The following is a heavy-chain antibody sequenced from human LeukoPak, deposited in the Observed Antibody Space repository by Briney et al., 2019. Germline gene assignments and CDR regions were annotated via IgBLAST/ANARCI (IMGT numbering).Heavy chain of an antibody. D-gene: IGHD1-1*01. J-gene: IGHJ5*02. CDR3: ARLGNWHDGFYP. Sequence: SETLSLTCTVSGGSISSSSYYWGWIRQPPGKGLEWIGSMYYSGSTYYNPSLKSRVTISVATSKSQFSLKLSYVTAADTAVYYCARLGNWHDGFYPWGQGTLVTVSS. CDR2: MYYSGST. V-gene: IGHV4-39*01. CDR1: GGSISSSSYY.